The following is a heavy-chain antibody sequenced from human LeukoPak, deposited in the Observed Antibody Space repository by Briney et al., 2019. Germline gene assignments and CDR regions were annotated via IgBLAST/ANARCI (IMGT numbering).Heavy chain of an antibody. J-gene: IGHJ3*02. V-gene: IGHV4-34*01. Sequence: SETLSLTCTVSGYSISTGYYWSWIRQPPGKGLEWIGEINHSGSTNYNPSLKSRVTISVDTSKNQFSLKLSSVTAADTAVYYCARVGLRSPSSWQGVGGAFDIWGQGTMVTVSS. CDR1: GYSISTGYY. CDR2: INHSGST. D-gene: IGHD6-13*01. CDR3: ARVGLRSPSSWQGVGGAFDI.